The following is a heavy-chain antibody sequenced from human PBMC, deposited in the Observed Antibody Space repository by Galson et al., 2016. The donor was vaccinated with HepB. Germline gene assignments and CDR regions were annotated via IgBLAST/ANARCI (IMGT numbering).Heavy chain of an antibody. D-gene: IGHD2-2*01. CDR1: GGSFSGYY. CDR3: ARGSLGHCSSNICYGRRWFDP. J-gene: IGHJ5*02. CDR2: IHHSGST. Sequence: SETLSLTCAVYGGSFSGYYWSWIRQPPGKGLEWIGEIHHSGSTNYNPSLKSRVSISVDTSKNQFSLQLTSVTAADTAVYYCARGSLGHCSSNICYGRRWFDPWGQGTLVTVSS. V-gene: IGHV4-34*01.